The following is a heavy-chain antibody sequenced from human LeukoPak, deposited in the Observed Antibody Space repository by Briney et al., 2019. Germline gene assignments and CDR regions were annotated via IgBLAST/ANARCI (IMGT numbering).Heavy chain of an antibody. J-gene: IGHJ6*03. D-gene: IGHD2-2*01. CDR3: ARERRGYCSSTSCQNYYYYYMDV. Sequence: SETLSLTCTVSGGSISSGGYYWSWIRQHPGKGLEWIGYIYYSGSTYYNPSLKSRVTISVDRSKNQFSLKLSSVTAADTAVYYCARERRGYCSSTSCQNYYYYYMDVWGKGTTVTVSS. CDR2: IYYSGST. CDR1: GGSISSGGYY. V-gene: IGHV4-31*03.